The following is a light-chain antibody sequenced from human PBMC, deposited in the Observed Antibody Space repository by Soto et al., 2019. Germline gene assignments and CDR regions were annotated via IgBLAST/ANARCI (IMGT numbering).Light chain of an antibody. CDR2: GAS. CDR1: QSVSSSY. Sequence: EIVLTQSPGTLSLSPGERATLSCRASQSVSSSYLSWYQQKPGQAPRLLVYGASSRATGIPARFSGSGSGTDLTLTISRVEPEDFAVYYCQHYSSSPLTFGPGTRVDIK. J-gene: IGKJ3*01. CDR3: QHYSSSPLT. V-gene: IGKV3-20*01.